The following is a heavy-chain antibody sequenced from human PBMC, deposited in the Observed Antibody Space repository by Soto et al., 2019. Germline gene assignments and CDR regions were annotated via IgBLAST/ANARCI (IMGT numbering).Heavy chain of an antibody. D-gene: IGHD2-15*01. J-gene: IGHJ4*02. V-gene: IGHV1-18*01. Sequence: QVQLVQSGAEVKKPGASVKVSCKASGYTFNNYAISWVRQAPGQGLEWMGWISAYNGDTNYTQKFQGRVTMTTDTSTNTANMELRSRRSDDTAVYYCARNQLLLDSWGQGTLVTVSS. CDR2: ISAYNGDT. CDR3: ARNQLLLDS. CDR1: GYTFNNYA.